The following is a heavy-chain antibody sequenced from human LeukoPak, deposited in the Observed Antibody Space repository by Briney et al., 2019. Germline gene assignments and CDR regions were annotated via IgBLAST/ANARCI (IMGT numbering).Heavy chain of an antibody. Sequence: LGGSLTLSCAASGFTFTSYAMSWVRQGPGKGLEWVSVISSSGDSTYYADSVKGRFTISRDNSKNRLYLQMNSLRAEDTAVYYCAKNSGGGCYWGVDYWGQGTLVTVSS. J-gene: IGHJ4*02. CDR3: AKNSGGGCYWGVDY. V-gene: IGHV3-23*01. CDR2: ISSSGDST. D-gene: IGHD2-15*01. CDR1: GFTFTSYA.